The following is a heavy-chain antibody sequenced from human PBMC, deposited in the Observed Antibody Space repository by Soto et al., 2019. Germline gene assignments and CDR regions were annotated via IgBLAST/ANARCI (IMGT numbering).Heavy chain of an antibody. CDR2: INPSGGST. D-gene: IGHD3-16*01. Sequence: ASVKVSCKASGYTFTSYYMHWVRQAPGQGLEWVGIINPSGGSTTYSQKFQGRVTMTRDTSTSTVYMELSSLRSEDTAVYYCARAYVLAPSDYYYYVMDVWGQGTTVTVSS. J-gene: IGHJ6*02. CDR1: GYTFTSYY. CDR3: ARAYVLAPSDYYYYVMDV. V-gene: IGHV1-46*03.